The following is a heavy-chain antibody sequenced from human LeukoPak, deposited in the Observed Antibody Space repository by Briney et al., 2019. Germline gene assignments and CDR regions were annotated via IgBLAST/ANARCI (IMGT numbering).Heavy chain of an antibody. D-gene: IGHD3-16*01. CDR2: INHSGST. CDR1: GGSFSGYY. J-gene: IGHJ5*02. Sequence: SETLSLTCAVYGGSFSGYYWSWIRQPPGKGLEWIGEINHSGSTNYNPSLKSRVTISVDTSKNQFSLKLSSVTAADTAVYYCARENAFNWFDPWGQGTLVTVSS. CDR3: ARENAFNWFDP. V-gene: IGHV4-34*01.